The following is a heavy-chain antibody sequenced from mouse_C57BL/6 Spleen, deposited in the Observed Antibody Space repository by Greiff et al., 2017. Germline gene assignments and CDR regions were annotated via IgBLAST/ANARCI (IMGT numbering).Heavy chain of an antibody. CDR1: GFTSSDAW. Sequence: EVKLMVSGGGLVQPGGSMKLSCAASGFTSSDAWMDWVRQSPEKGLEWVAEIRNKANNHATYYAESVKGRFTISRDDSKRSVYLQMNSLRAEDTGIYYCTKLPFAYWGQGTLVTVSA. D-gene: IGHD5-5*01. V-gene: IGHV6-6*01. CDR2: IRNKANNHAT. CDR3: TKLPFAY. J-gene: IGHJ3*01.